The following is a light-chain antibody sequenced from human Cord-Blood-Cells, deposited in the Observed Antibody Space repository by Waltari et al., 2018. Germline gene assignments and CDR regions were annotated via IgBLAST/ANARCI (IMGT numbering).Light chain of an antibody. CDR1: QDISNY. CDR2: AAS. CDR3: QQYDNLPIT. V-gene: IGKV1-33*01. Sequence: DIQMTQSPSPLSASVGDRVTITCQAGQDISNYLNWYQQKPGKAPTLLIYAASNLETGVPSRFSGSGSGTDFTFTISSLQPEDIATYYCQQYDNLPITFGQGTRLEIK. J-gene: IGKJ5*01.